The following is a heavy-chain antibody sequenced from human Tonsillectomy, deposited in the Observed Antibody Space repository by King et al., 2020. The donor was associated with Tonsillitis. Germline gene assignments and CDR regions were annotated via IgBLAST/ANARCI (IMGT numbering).Heavy chain of an antibody. Sequence: QLVQSGAEVKKPGSSVKVSCKASGGTFSSYAISWVRQAPGQGLEWMGGIIPIFGTANYAQKFQGRVTITADESTSTAYMELGSLRSEDTAVYYCARGSRYYDSSGYYLGPLYYFDYWGQGTLVTVSS. CDR2: IIPIFGTA. J-gene: IGHJ4*02. CDR3: ARGSRYYDSSGYYLGPLYYFDY. D-gene: IGHD3-22*01. V-gene: IGHV1-69*01. CDR1: GGTFSSYA.